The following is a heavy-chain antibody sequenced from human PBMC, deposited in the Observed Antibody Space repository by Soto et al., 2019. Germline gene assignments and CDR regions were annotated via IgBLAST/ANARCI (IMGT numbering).Heavy chain of an antibody. D-gene: IGHD2-15*01. V-gene: IGHV3-21*01. J-gene: IGHJ6*02. CDR1: GFTFRTYT. Sequence: GGSLRLSCVASGFTFRTYTMNWVRQAPGKGLEWVSGIRGFSPYTFYAESVKGRYTISRDNAKNSLYLQMNSLGVEDTAVYYCARDRGYDAHDYYYNAMDVWGQGTTVTVSS. CDR3: ARDRGYDAHDYYYNAMDV. CDR2: IRGFSPYT.